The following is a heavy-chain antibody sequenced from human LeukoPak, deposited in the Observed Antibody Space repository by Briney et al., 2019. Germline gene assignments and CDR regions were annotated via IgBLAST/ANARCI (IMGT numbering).Heavy chain of an antibody. J-gene: IGHJ3*02. V-gene: IGHV4-59*01. CDR2: IYYSGST. CDR1: GASISSSY. D-gene: IGHD3-22*01. Sequence: GTLSLTCTVSGASISSSYWSWIRQPPTKRLEWIGFIYYSGSTNSNPSLKSRVTISADTSKNQFSLKLSSVTAADTAIYYCVRGNYDSRGYSNAFDIWGQGAKVTVSS. CDR3: VRGNYDSRGYSNAFDI.